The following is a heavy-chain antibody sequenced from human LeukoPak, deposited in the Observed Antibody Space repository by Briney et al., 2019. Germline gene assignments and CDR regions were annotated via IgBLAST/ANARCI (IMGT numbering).Heavy chain of an antibody. CDR3: ARRYGDYPYYFDY. CDR1: GGSISSGDYY. V-gene: IGHV4-30-4*08. CDR2: IYYSGST. J-gene: IGHJ4*02. Sequence: SETLSLTCTVSGGSISSGDYYWSWIRQPPGKGLEWIGYIYYSGSTYYNPSLKSRVTISVDTSKNQFSLKLSSVTAADTAVYYCARRYGDYPYYFDYWGQGTLVTVSS. D-gene: IGHD4-17*01.